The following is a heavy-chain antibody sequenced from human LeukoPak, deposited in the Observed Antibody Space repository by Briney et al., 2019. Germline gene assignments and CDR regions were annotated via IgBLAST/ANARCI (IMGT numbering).Heavy chain of an antibody. V-gene: IGHV3-30*18. D-gene: IGHD3-22*01. Sequence: GRTLRLSCAASRFTFSSYGMHWGRHAPGKGRECGAGISYDGSNQYYADSVKGRFHISRDNSKHTLYLQMNSLRAEDTAVYYCAKDLYYYDSSGYFDSWGQGTLVTVSS. CDR2: ISYDGSNQ. J-gene: IGHJ5*01. CDR3: AKDLYYYDSSGYFDS. CDR1: RFTFSSYG.